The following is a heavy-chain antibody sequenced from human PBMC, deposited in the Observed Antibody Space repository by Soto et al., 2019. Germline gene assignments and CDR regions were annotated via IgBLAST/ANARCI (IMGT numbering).Heavy chain of an antibody. CDR2: INHSGST. CDR3: ARGLVDYYFGMDV. CDR1: GGSFSGYY. V-gene: IGHV4-34*01. Sequence: PSETLSLTCAVYGGSFSGYYWSWIRQPPGKGLEWIGEINHSGSTNYNPSLKSRVTISVDTSKNQFSLKLSSVTAADTAVYYCARGLVDYYFGMDVWGQGTTVIVSS. D-gene: IGHD2-8*02. J-gene: IGHJ6*02.